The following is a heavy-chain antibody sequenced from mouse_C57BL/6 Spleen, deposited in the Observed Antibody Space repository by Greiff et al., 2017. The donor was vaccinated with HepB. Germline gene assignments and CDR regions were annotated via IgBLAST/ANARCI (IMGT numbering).Heavy chain of an antibody. CDR1: GFTFSDYG. CDR3: ARPRYYGRGYFDV. CDR2: ISNLAYSI. J-gene: IGHJ1*03. Sequence: EVHLVESGGGLVQPGGSLKLSCAASGFTFSDYGMAWVRQAPRKGPEWVAFISNLAYSIYYADTVTGRFTIARENAKNTLYLAMSSLRSEDTAMYYCARPRYYGRGYFDVWGTGTTVTVSS. V-gene: IGHV5-15*01. D-gene: IGHD1-1*01.